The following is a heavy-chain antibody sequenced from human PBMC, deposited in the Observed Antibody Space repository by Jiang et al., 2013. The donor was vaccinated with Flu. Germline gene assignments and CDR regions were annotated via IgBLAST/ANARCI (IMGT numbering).Heavy chain of an antibody. Sequence: GSGLVKPSETLSLTCTVSGGSIGSGDYYWSWIRQPPGKGLEWIGYISYSGSTNFNPSLKSRVTISLDTSKNQFSLKLTSVTAADTAVYYCARGPYYPYYFDYWGQGTLVTVSS. CDR3: ARGPYYPYYFDY. D-gene: IGHD3-22*01. CDR2: ISYSGST. J-gene: IGHJ4*02. V-gene: IGHV4-61*08. CDR1: GGSIGSGDYY.